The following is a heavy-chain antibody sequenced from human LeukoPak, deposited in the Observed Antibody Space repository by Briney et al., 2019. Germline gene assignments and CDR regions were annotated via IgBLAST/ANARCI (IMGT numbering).Heavy chain of an antibody. CDR2: ISSSSSYI. CDR3: ARDGGGDGYNYDY. D-gene: IGHD5-24*01. J-gene: IGHJ4*02. V-gene: IGHV3-21*01. CDR1: GFTFSSYS. Sequence: GGSLRLSCAAPGFTFSSYSMNWVRQAPGKGLEWVSSISSSSSYIYYADSVKGRFTISRDNAKNSLYLQMNSLRAEDTAVYYCARDGGGDGYNYDYWGQGTLVTVSS.